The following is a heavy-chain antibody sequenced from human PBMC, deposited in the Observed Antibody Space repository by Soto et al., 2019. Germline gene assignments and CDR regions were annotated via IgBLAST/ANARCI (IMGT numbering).Heavy chain of an antibody. CDR1: GYTFTSYD. Sequence: QVQLVQSGAEVKKPGASVKVSCKASGYTFTSYDINWVRQATGQGLEWMGWMNPNSGNTGYAQKFQGRVTMTRNTSISTAYRELSSLRSEDTAVYYCARGNAPAYYDILTGYYYYYYYYYMDVWGKGTTVTVSS. CDR3: ARGNAPAYYDILTGYYYYYYYYYMDV. CDR2: MNPNSGNT. J-gene: IGHJ6*03. V-gene: IGHV1-8*01. D-gene: IGHD3-9*01.